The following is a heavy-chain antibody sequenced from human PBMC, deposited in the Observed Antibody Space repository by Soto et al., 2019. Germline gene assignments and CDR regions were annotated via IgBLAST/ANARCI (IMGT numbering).Heavy chain of an antibody. Sequence: ESGGGLVQPGRSLRLSCAASGFTFDDYAMHWVRQAPGKGLEWVSGISWNSGSIGYADSVKGRFTISRDNAKNSLYLQMNSLRAEDTALYYCAKDQRPGIAAAGTPYWGQGTLVTVSS. CDR3: AKDQRPGIAAAGTPY. V-gene: IGHV3-9*01. CDR2: ISWNSGSI. J-gene: IGHJ4*02. D-gene: IGHD6-13*01. CDR1: GFTFDDYA.